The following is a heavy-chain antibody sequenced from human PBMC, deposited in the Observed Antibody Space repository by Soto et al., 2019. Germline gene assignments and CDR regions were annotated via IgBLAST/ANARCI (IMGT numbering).Heavy chain of an antibody. V-gene: IGHV3-23*01. CDR2: ISGSGGST. D-gene: IGHD6-13*01. CDR1: GFTFSSYA. CDR3: AKVLSSSWYPGPSDY. Sequence: PGGSLRLSCAASGFTFSSYAMRWVRQAPGKGLEWVSAISGSGGSTYYADSVKGRFTISRDNSKNTLYLQMNSLRAEDTAVFYFAKVLSSSWYPGPSDYWGQETLLTVSS. J-gene: IGHJ4*02.